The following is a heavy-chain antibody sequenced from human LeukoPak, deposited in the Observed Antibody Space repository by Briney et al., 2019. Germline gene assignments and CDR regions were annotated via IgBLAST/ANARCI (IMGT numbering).Heavy chain of an antibody. D-gene: IGHD2-2*01. CDR1: GFTFSTYG. Sequence: GGSLKLSCAASGFTFSTYGMHWVRQAPGKGLEWVAFIRYGGNNKYYADFVKGRFTISRDNSKNTLYLHMNSLRTEDTAVYYCAKIEGKYQLANVPDHWGQGTLVTVSS. CDR3: AKIEGKYQLANVPDH. J-gene: IGHJ4*02. V-gene: IGHV3-30*02. CDR2: IRYGGNNK.